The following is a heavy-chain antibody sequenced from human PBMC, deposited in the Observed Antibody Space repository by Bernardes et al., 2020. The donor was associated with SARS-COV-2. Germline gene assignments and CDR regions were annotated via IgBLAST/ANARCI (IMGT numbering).Heavy chain of an antibody. CDR3: ARDFGGNFDY. CDR1: GFSVSAYW. D-gene: IGHD2-15*01. J-gene: IGHJ4*02. V-gene: IGHV3-74*01. CDR2: INEHGTVI. Sequence: GGSLRLSCAASGFSVSAYWMHWVRQAPGEGLVWVSRINEHGTVINYAESVRGRFTIYRDIADNKLYLQMNNLRADDTALYYCARDFGGNFDYWGQGTLVTVSS.